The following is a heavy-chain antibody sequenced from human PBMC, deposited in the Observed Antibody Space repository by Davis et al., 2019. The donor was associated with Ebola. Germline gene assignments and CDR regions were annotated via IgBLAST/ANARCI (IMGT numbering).Heavy chain of an antibody. Sequence: ASVKVSCKASGGTFSSYAISWVRQAPGQGLEWMGWISAYNGNTNYAHKLQARVTMTTDTSTSTAYMELRSLRSDDTAVYYCARRQGDHYYDSSGYYVDWGQGTLVTVSS. CDR1: GGTFSSYA. J-gene: IGHJ4*02. V-gene: IGHV1-18*01. D-gene: IGHD3-22*01. CDR3: ARRQGDHYYDSSGYYVD. CDR2: ISAYNGNT.